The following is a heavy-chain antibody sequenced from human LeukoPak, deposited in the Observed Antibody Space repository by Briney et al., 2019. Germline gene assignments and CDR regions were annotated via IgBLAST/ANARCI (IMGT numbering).Heavy chain of an antibody. J-gene: IGHJ4*02. CDR2: IISSSSYI. CDR3: ARGSDLRFSYDY. Sequence: RSGGSLRLSCAASGFTFNNYAMSWVRQAPGKGLEWVSSIISSSSYIYYADSVKGRFTISRDNAKNSLYLQMNSLRAEDTAVYYCARGSDLRFSYDYGGQGTLVTVSS. CDR1: GFTFNNYA. D-gene: IGHD3-10*01. V-gene: IGHV3-21*01.